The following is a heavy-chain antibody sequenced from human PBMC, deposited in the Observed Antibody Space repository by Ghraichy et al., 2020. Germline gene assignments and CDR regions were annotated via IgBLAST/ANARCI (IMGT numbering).Heavy chain of an antibody. CDR2: TYYRSKLVN. CDR1: GDSVSSNRAA. D-gene: IGHD2/OR15-2a*01. J-gene: IGHJ6*02. V-gene: IGHV6-1*01. CDR3: ARGRIDYYGMDV. Sequence: SQTLSLTCAISGDSVSSNRAAWNWIRQSPSRGLEWLGRTYYRSKLVNEYAVSVRSRITIELDTSENQFSLQLSSVIPEDTAVYYCARGRIDYYGMDVWGQGTTVTVSS.